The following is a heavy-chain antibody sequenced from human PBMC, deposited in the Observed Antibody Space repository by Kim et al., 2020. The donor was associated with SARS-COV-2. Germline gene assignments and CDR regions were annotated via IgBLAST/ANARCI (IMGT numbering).Heavy chain of an antibody. J-gene: IGHJ4*02. CDR3: ARSGSTYGFAYFDY. Sequence: SQTLSLTCAISGDSLSSTSAAWHWIRQSPSRGLEWLGRTYYRSRWFNDSALSVQSRITISPDTSKNQISLQLTSVTSEDSAMYYCARSGSTYGFAYFDYWGQGTLVTVSS. D-gene: IGHD3-10*01. CDR2: TYYRSRWFN. CDR1: GDSLSSTSAA. V-gene: IGHV6-1*01.